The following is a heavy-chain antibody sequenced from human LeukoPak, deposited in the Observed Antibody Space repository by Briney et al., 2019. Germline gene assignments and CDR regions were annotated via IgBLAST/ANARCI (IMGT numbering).Heavy chain of an antibody. D-gene: IGHD2-21*02. CDR2: LNPDSGEA. Sequence: ASVKVSCKASGYRFDNYYLHWVRQAPGEGLEWMGWLNPDSGEAKYVEKFQGRVSMTRDTSINTAYMELDRLTSDDTAVYFCARLSDSFARIWGQGTLVTVSS. V-gene: IGHV1-2*02. CDR1: GYRFDNYY. CDR3: ARLSDSFARI. J-gene: IGHJ4*02.